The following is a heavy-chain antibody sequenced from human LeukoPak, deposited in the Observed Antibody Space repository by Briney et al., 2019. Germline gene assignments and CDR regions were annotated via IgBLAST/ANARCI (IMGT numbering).Heavy chain of an antibody. CDR3: SRDPRPCDY. V-gene: IGHV3-11*04. J-gene: IGHJ4*02. CDR1: GGSISSYY. Sequence: LSLTCTVSGGSISSYYWSWIRQPPGKGLESVAYISGSGSVIVYADSVKGRFTISRDNAQNSLYLQMNSLRDEDTAVYYCSRDPRPCDYWGQGTLVTVSS. CDR2: ISGSGSVI.